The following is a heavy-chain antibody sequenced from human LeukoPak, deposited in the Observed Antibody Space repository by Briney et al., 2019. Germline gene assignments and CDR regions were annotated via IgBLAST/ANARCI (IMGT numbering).Heavy chain of an antibody. D-gene: IGHD3-22*01. Sequence: GGSLRLSCAASGFTFSSHGMSWVRQAPGKGLEWVSTISGSGDNTYYADSVKGRFTISRDNSRKTLYLQMNSLRAEDTAVYYCAKVGDSSGYLYHFDYWGQGTLVTVSS. V-gene: IGHV3-23*01. J-gene: IGHJ4*02. CDR3: AKVGDSSGYLYHFDY. CDR1: GFTFSSHG. CDR2: ISGSGDNT.